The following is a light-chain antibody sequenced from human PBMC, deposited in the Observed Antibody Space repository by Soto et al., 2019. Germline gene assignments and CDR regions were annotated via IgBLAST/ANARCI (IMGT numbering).Light chain of an antibody. CDR2: QVT. CDR1: SSDLAIYNY. J-gene: IGLJ1*01. V-gene: IGLV2-14*01. Sequence: QSVLRHPGSVCWSPGHSLTISCTGTSSDLAIYNYVSWYQQQPGKAPKLMIYQVTNRPSGVSNRFSGSRSGNTASLTISGLQAEDQADHYCSSYTDSSTYVFGTGTKVTVL. CDR3: SSYTDSSTYV.